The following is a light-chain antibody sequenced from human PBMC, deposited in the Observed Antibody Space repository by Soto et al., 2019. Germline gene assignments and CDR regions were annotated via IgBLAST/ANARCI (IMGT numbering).Light chain of an antibody. V-gene: IGLV2-14*01. CDR1: SSDIGIYNY. Sequence: QSALTQPASVSGSPGQSITISCTGTSSDIGIYNYVSWYQQYPGKAPKLMIYDVSHRPSGVSNRFSGSKSGNTASLTISGRQAEDEADYYCSSYTSSSTRVVFGGGTKLTVL. CDR3: SSYTSSSTRVV. J-gene: IGLJ2*01. CDR2: DVS.